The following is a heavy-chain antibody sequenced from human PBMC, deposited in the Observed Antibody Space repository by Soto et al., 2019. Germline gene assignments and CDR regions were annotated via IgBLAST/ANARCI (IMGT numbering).Heavy chain of an antibody. CDR1: GFTFDDYA. CDR3: AKDMGYDLSPLGYFDY. Sequence: TGGSLRLSCAASGFTFDDYAMHWVRQAPGKGLEWVSGISWNSGSIGYADSVKGRFTISRDNAKNSLYLQMNSLRSEDTALYYCAKDMGYDLSPLGYFDYWGQGTLVTVYS. J-gene: IGHJ4*02. D-gene: IGHD5-12*01. V-gene: IGHV3-9*01. CDR2: ISWNSGSI.